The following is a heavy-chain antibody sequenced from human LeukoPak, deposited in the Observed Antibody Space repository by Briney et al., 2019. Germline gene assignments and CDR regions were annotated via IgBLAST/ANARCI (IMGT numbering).Heavy chain of an antibody. CDR3: ARDGTYLPPSFDY. D-gene: IGHD1-26*01. CDR1: GFTFSSYW. V-gene: IGHV3-7*01. J-gene: IGHJ4*02. CDR2: IKQDGSEK. Sequence: PGGSLRLSCAASGFTFSSYWMSWVRQAPGKGLEWVANIKQDGSEKYYVDSVKGRFTISGDNAKNSLYLQMNSLRAEDTAVYYCARDGTYLPPSFDYWGQGTLVTVSS.